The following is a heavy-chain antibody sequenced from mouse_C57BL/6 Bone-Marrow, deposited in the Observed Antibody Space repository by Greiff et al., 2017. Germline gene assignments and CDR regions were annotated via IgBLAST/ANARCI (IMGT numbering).Heavy chain of an antibody. J-gene: IGHJ2*01. D-gene: IGHD1-1*01. Sequence: DVQLVESGPVLVKPGASVKMSCKASGYTFTDYYMNWVKQSHGKSLEWIGVINPYNGGTSYNQKFKGKATLTVDKSSSTAYMELNSLTSEDSAVYYCAKNYYGSSYFDYWGQGTTLTVSS. CDR3: AKNYYGSSYFDY. V-gene: IGHV1-19*01. CDR1: GYTFTDYY. CDR2: INPYNGGT.